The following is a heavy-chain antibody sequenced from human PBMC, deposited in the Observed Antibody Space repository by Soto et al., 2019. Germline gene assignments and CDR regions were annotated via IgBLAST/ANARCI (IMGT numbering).Heavy chain of an antibody. J-gene: IGHJ6*02. D-gene: IGHD3-9*01. CDR2: VSPYNGNT. CDR3: ARDFLTRISWGSATTQFSYYGMEV. V-gene: IGHV1-18*01. CDR1: GYTFISYV. Sequence: ASVKVSCKASGYTFISYVISWVRQVPGQGLEWIGRVSPYNGNTNYAQKFQGRVSITADTSTNTAYMDLRSLRSDDTAVYFCARDFLTRISWGSATTQFSYYGMEVWGQGTTVTAP.